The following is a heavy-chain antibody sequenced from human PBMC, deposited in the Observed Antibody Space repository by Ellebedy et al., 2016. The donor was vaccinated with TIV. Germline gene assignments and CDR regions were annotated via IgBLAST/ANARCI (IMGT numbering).Heavy chain of an antibody. CDR2: IIPILGIA. Sequence: AASVKVSCKASGGTFSSYAISWVRQAPGQGLEWMGRIIPILGIANYAQKFQGRVTITADKSTSTAYMELSSLRSEDTAVYYCARDLRISLGPYYFDYWGQGTLVTVSS. CDR1: GGTFSSYA. D-gene: IGHD2/OR15-2a*01. CDR3: ARDLRISLGPYYFDY. J-gene: IGHJ4*02. V-gene: IGHV1-69*04.